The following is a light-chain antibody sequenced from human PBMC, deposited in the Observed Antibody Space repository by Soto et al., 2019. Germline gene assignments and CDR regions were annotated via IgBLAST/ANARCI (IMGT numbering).Light chain of an antibody. J-gene: IGKJ1*01. Sequence: DIQMTQSPYTLSASVGDRVTITCRASQGISTWLAWYQQTPGTAPKLLIYDASSLESGVPSRFSGIGSGTEVTLTISSLQPDDYATYSCQQYSSYALTFGQGTKVEIK. CDR3: QQYSSYALT. CDR2: DAS. CDR1: QGISTW. V-gene: IGKV1-5*01.